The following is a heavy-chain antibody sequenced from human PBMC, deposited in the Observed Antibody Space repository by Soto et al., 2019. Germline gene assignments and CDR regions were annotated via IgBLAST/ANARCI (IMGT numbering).Heavy chain of an antibody. J-gene: IGHJ5*02. CDR1: GGSISGYY. V-gene: IGHV4-59*01. Sequence: PSETLSLTCTVSGGSISGYYWSWIRQPPGKGLEWIGYIYYSANTNYNPSLKSRVTISGDTSKNQFSLKLSSVTAADTAVYYCARDAEPSGSYLNWFDPWGQGTLVTVSS. D-gene: IGHD3-10*01. CDR2: IYYSANT. CDR3: ARDAEPSGSYLNWFDP.